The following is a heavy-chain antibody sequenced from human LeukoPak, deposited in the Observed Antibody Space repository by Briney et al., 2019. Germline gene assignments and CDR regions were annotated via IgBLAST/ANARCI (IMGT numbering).Heavy chain of an antibody. V-gene: IGHV4-31*11. J-gene: IGHJ2*01. CDR2: IYYSGST. Sequence: SETLSLTCAVYGGSFSGYYWSWIRQHPGKGLEWIGYIYYSGSTYYNPSLKSRVTISVDTSKNQFSLKLSSVTAADTAVYYCARENLSYFDLWGRGTLVTVSS. CDR1: GGSFSGYY. D-gene: IGHD3-16*01. CDR3: ARENLSYFDL.